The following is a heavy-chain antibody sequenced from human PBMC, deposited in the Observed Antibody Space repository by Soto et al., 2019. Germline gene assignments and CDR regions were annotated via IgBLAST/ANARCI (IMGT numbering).Heavy chain of an antibody. CDR1: GYTFTHYY. V-gene: IGHV1-46*01. D-gene: IGHD6-13*01. J-gene: IGHJ4*02. CDR3: ARDLAAGDH. Sequence: QVQLVQFGAEVKKPGASVKLSCRTSGYTFTHYYIHWVRQAPGQGLEWLAIINPASGSTNYAQDFQGRVTLTMDTSTTTVYMELSCLRAEDTAIFYCARDLAAGDHWGQGTLVTVSS. CDR2: INPASGST.